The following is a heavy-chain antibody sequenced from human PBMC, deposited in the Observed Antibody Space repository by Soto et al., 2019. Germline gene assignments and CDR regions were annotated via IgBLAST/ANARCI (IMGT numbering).Heavy chain of an antibody. CDR1: GFTFSNYG. V-gene: IGHV3-30*18. D-gene: IGHD3-10*01. CDR2: ISYDGNTK. CDR3: AKERDYRISSYFDY. Sequence: GGSLRLSCAASGFTFSNYGMQWVRQAPGKGLEWVAVISYDGNTKYYADSVKGRFTISRDNSENTLYLQMNSLRTEDTAVYYCAKERDYRISSYFDYWGQGPLVTVSS. J-gene: IGHJ4*02.